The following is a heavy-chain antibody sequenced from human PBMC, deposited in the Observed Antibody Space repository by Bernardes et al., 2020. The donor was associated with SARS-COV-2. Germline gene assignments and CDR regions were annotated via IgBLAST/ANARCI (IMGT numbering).Heavy chain of an antibody. CDR2: ISGSVDTT. V-gene: IGHV3-23*01. CDR3: AKAVQWIFGLEY. Sequence: GGSLRLSCAASGFSFSIYAMTWVRQAPGKGLEWVSYISGSVDTTHYADSVRGRFTISRDNSKNPLFLQMNSLRAEDTAVYYCAKAVQWIFGLEYWGPGTLVTVSS. CDR1: GFSFSIYA. J-gene: IGHJ4*02. D-gene: IGHD6-19*01.